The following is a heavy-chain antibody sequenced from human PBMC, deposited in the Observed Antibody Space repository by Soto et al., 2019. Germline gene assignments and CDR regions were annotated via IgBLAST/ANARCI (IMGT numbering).Heavy chain of an antibody. CDR1: GGSIFSSTFY. CDR3: ARARGARYFDY. D-gene: IGHD2-15*01. V-gene: IGHV4-39*02. CDR2: IYYSGDT. Sequence: PSETLSLTCTVSGGSIFSSTFYWGWIRQSPGKGLEWFGSIYYSGDTYYNPSLKSRVTMSVDTSKNQFSLKLSSVTAADTAVYYCARARGARYFDYWGQGTLVTVSS. J-gene: IGHJ4*02.